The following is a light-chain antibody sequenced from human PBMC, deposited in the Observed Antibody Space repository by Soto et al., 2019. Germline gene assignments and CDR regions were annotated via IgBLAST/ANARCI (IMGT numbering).Light chain of an antibody. J-gene: IGKJ1*01. CDR2: GAS. Sequence: EIVLTQSPGTLSLSPGERATLSCRASQSVGSNYLAWYQQKPGQAPRLLIYGASSRATGIPDRFSGSGSGTDFTLTISRLEPEDFAVYYCQQYAISWTFGQGTKVEIK. CDR3: QQYAISWT. V-gene: IGKV3-20*01. CDR1: QSVGSNY.